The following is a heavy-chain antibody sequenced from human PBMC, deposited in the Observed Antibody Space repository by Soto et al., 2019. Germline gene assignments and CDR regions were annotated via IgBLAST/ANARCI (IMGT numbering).Heavy chain of an antibody. J-gene: IGHJ6*02. Sequence: SETLSLTCTVSGGSISSYYWSWIRQPPGKGLEWIGYINYSGSTNYNPSLKSRVTISVDTSKNQFSLKLSSVTAADTAVYYCARAWWVRGVTLYYYYGMDVWGQGTTVTVSS. V-gene: IGHV4-59*12. CDR3: ARAWWVRGVTLYYYYGMDV. D-gene: IGHD3-10*01. CDR2: INYSGST. CDR1: GGSISSYY.